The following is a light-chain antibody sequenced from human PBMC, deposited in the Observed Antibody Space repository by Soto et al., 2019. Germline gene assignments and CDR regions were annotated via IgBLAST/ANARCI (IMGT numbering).Light chain of an antibody. CDR3: QQYNNWPKK. CDR1: QSVSSSY. CDR2: GAS. Sequence: IVLTQSPAILALSPGDRATLSCRASQSVSSSYLAWYQQKPGQAPRLLIYGASTRATGIPARFSGSGSGTEFTLTISSLQSEDFAVYYCQQYNNWPKKFGQGTKVDIK. J-gene: IGKJ1*01. V-gene: IGKV3-15*01.